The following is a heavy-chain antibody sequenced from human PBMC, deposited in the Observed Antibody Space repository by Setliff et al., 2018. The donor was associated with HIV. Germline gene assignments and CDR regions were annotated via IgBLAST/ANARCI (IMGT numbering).Heavy chain of an antibody. D-gene: IGHD3-3*01. CDR1: GYTFTSYY. J-gene: IGHJ3*02. CDR3: ARVRPKNRYYNFWSGYFGAFDI. CDR2: INPSGGST. V-gene: IGHV1-46*01. Sequence: ASVKVSCKASGYTFTSYYMHWVRQAPGQGLEWMGIINPSGGSTSYAQKFQGRVTMTRDTSTSTVYVELSSLRSEDTAVYYCARVRPKNRYYNFWSGYFGAFDIWGQGTMVTVSS.